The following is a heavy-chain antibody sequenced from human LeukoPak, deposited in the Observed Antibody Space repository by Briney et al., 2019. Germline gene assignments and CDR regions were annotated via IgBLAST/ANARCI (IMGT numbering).Heavy chain of an antibody. J-gene: IGHJ5*02. CDR2: INPSGGST. Sequence: ASVKVSCKASGYTFTGYYMHWVRQAPGQGLEWMGIINPSGGSTSYAQKFQGRVTMTRDTSTSTVYMEQSSLRSEDTAVYYCAREEAAAGQQNWFDPWGQGTLVTVSS. CDR3: AREEAAAGQQNWFDP. V-gene: IGHV1-46*01. D-gene: IGHD6-13*01. CDR1: GYTFTGYY.